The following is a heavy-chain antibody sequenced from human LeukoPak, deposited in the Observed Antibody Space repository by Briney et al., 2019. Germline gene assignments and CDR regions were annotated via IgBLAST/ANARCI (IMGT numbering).Heavy chain of an antibody. J-gene: IGHJ4*02. CDR3: ARISDHYDSSGYSVFDY. V-gene: IGHV2-70*11. D-gene: IGHD3-22*01. CDR2: IDWDDDK. Sequence: SGPALVKPTQTLTLTCTFSGFSLRSSGMCVGWIRQPPGKALEWLARIDWDDDKYYSTSLKTRLTISKDTSKNQVVLTMINMDPVDTATYYCARISDHYDSSGYSVFDYWGQGILVTVSS. CDR1: GFSLRSSGMC.